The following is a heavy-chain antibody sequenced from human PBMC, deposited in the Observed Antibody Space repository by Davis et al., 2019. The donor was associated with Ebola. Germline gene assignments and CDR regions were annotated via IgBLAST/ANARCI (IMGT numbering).Heavy chain of an antibody. CDR1: GYSFTSYW. V-gene: IGHV5-51*01. D-gene: IGHD3-3*01. Sequence: GESLKISCKGSGYSFTSYWISWVRQMPGKGLEWMGIIYPGDSDTRYSPSFQGQVTISADKSISTAYLQWSSLKASDTAMYYCARMITIFGVVITPNDYYYMDVWGKGTTVTVSS. CDR3: ARMITIFGVVITPNDYYYMDV. J-gene: IGHJ6*03. CDR2: IYPGDSDT.